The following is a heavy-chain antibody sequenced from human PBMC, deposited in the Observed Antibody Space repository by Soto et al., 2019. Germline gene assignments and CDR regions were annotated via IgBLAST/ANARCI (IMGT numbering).Heavy chain of an antibody. CDR2: INHGGGT. CDR1: GGSFSGHY. J-gene: IGHJ3*02. Sequence: PSETLSLTCGIYGGSFSGHYWSWIRQVPGKGLEWIGEINHGGGTNYNPSLKSRVTISVDTSKNHFSLKLTSVTAADTALYYCARFPLRLRRDDALDIWGQGTMVTVSS. D-gene: IGHD4-17*01. V-gene: IGHV4-34*01. CDR3: ARFPLRLRRDDALDI.